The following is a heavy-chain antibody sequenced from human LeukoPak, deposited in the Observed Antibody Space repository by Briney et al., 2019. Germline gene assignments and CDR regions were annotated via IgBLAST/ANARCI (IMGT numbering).Heavy chain of an antibody. Sequence: SETLSLTCTVSGGSISSGGYYWSWIRQHPGKGLGWIGYIYYSGSTYYNPSLKSRVTISVDTSKNQFSLKLSSVTAADTAVYYCARVREDIVVVPAGVAGPNWFDPWGQGTLVTVSS. CDR1: GGSISSGGYY. V-gene: IGHV4-31*03. D-gene: IGHD2-2*01. J-gene: IGHJ5*02. CDR2: IYYSGST. CDR3: ARVREDIVVVPAGVAGPNWFDP.